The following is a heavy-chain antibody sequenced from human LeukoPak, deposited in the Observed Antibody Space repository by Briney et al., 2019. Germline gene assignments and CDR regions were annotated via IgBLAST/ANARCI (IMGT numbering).Heavy chain of an antibody. V-gene: IGHV3-7*01. D-gene: IGHD3-22*01. J-gene: IGHJ4*02. CDR2: IKQDGTET. Sequence: PGGSLRLSCAASGFTFSSYWMNWVHQAPAKGLEWVAIIKQDGTETFYVDSVKGRFTISRDNVKNSLYLQMNSLRIEDAAVYYCMGGRGWLPENWGQGTLVTVSS. CDR3: MGGRGWLPEN. CDR1: GFTFSSYW.